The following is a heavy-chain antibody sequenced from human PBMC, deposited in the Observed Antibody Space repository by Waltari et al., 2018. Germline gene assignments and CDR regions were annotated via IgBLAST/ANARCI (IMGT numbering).Heavy chain of an antibody. CDR2: IYHSGST. CDR3: ASDGSTVITDAFDI. J-gene: IGHJ3*02. Sequence: QVQLQESGPGLVKPSETLSLTCAVSGYSISSGYYWGWIRQPPGKGLEWIGSIYHSGSTYYNPSLKSRGTISVDTSKNQFSLKLSSVTAADTAVYYCASDGSTVITDAFDIWGQGTMVTVSS. CDR1: GYSISSGYY. V-gene: IGHV4-38-2*01. D-gene: IGHD4-17*01.